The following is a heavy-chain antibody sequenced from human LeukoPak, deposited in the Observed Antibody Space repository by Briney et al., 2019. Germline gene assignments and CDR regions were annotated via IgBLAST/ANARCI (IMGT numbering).Heavy chain of an antibody. CDR1: GYTFTSYG. CDR3: ARAWDYGASRGKMDV. CDR2: FSAYNGNT. Sequence: ASVKVSCKASGYTFTSYGISWVRQAPGQGLEWMGWFSAYNGNTNYAQKLQGRVTMTTDTSTSTAYMELRSLRSDDTAVYYCARAWDYGASRGKMDVWGKGTTVSVSS. D-gene: IGHD4/OR15-4a*01. V-gene: IGHV1-18*01. J-gene: IGHJ6*04.